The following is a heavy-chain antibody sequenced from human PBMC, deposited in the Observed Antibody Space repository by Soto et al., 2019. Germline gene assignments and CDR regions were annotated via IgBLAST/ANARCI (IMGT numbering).Heavy chain of an antibody. CDR3: ARDPGHGLDV. CDR2: MYSGGST. Sequence: GGSLRLSCAASGFTVSNNYMSWVRQPPGKGLEWVSVMYSGGSTYYADSVKGRFTISRDNSKNTLYLQMNSLRAEDTAVYYCARDPGHGLDVWGQVTTVTFSS. J-gene: IGHJ6*02. D-gene: IGHD1-1*01. V-gene: IGHV3-53*01. CDR1: GFTVSNNY.